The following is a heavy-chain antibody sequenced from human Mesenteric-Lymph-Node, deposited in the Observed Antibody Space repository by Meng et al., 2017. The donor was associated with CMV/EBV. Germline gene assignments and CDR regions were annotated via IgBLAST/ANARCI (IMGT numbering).Heavy chain of an antibody. CDR1: GNIFPGYY. CDR3: ATEASAGGIDY. CDR2: INPNSGGT. V-gene: IGHV1-2*06. J-gene: IGHJ4*02. Sequence: SCQASGNIFPGYYIHWVRQAPGQGLEWVGRINPNSGGTDYAQNFQGRVTMTRDTSITTAYMELSSLRSDDTAVYYCATEASAGGIDYWGQGTLVTVSS. D-gene: IGHD6-13*01.